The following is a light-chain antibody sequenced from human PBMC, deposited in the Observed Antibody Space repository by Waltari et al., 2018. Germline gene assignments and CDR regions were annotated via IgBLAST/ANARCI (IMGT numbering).Light chain of an antibody. V-gene: IGKV1-39*01. CDR3: QQTHTTPYT. Sequence: DIQMTQSPASLSASVGETVTITCRASQSITKYLNWYQQKAGEVPKLLMFTVSTLQRGVSSRFSGRGSGTNFTLTITSLQREDFATYHCQQTHTTPYTFGQGTKLEIK. CDR1: QSITKY. CDR2: TVS. J-gene: IGKJ2*01.